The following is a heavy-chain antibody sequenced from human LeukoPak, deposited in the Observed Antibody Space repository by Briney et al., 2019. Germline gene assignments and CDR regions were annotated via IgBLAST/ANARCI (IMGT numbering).Heavy chain of an antibody. CDR1: GGSISSYY. J-gene: IGHJ5*02. CDR3: ARGGSGYANTWFDP. D-gene: IGHD5-12*01. Sequence: SSETLSLTCTVSGGSISSYYWSWIRQPPGKGLEWIGYIYYSGSTNYNPSLKSRVTISVDTSKNQFSLKLSSVTAADTAVYYCARGGSGYANTWFDPWGQGTLVTVSS. V-gene: IGHV4-59*01. CDR2: IYYSGST.